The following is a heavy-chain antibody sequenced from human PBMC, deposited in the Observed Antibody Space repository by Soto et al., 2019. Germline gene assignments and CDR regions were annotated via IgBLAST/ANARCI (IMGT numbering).Heavy chain of an antibody. D-gene: IGHD3-3*01. CDR1: GYTFTSYG. CDR3: ARDYYDFWSGYLTPNWFDH. CDR2: ISAYNGNT. V-gene: IGHV1-18*04. J-gene: IGHJ5*02. Sequence: XSVKVSCKASGYTFTSYGISWVRQAPGQGLEWMGWISAYNGNTNYAQKLQGRVTMTTDTSTSTAYMELRSLRSGDTAVYYCARDYYDFWSGYLTPNWFDHWGQGTLVTVSS.